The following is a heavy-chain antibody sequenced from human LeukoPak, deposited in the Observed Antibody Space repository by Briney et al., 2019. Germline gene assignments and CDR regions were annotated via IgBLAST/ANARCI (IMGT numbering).Heavy chain of an antibody. CDR1: GFTFSSYS. J-gene: IGHJ5*02. V-gene: IGHV3-21*01. Sequence: PGGSLRLSCAASGFTFSSYSMNWVRQAPGKGLEWVSSISSSSSYIYYADSVKGRFTISRDNSKNTLYLQMNSLRAEDTAVYYCATISWGDPWGQGTLVTVSS. CDR3: ATISWGDP. CDR2: ISSSSSYI. D-gene: IGHD3-9*01.